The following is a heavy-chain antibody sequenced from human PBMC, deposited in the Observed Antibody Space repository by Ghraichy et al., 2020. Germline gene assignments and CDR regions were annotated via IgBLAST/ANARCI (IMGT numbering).Heavy chain of an antibody. CDR2: IYWNDDK. J-gene: IGHJ4*02. Sequence: SGPTLVKPTQTLTLTCTFSGFSLSTSGVGVGWIRQPPGKALEWLALIYWNDDKRYSPSLKSRLTITKDTSKNQVVLTMTNMDPVDTATYYCVHSGYYVSSGYYSGRYFDYWAQGTLVTVSS. CDR3: VHSGYYVSSGYYSGRYFDY. CDR1: GFSLSTSGVG. V-gene: IGHV2-5*01. D-gene: IGHD3-22*01.